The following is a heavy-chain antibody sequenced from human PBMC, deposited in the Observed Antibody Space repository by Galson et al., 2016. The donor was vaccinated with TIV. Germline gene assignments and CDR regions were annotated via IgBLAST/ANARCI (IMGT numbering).Heavy chain of an antibody. Sequence: SLRLSCAASGFTFSSYWMYWVRRAPGKGLEWVSTIYDSGDTHYADSVKGRFAISRDNSKNTLYLQMNSLRVEDTDLYYCTTRLTHHFDYWGQSTLVTVSS. CDR1: GFTFSSYW. CDR3: TTRLTHHFDY. CDR2: IYDSGDT. V-gene: IGHV3-23*01. J-gene: IGHJ4*02. D-gene: IGHD1-14*01.